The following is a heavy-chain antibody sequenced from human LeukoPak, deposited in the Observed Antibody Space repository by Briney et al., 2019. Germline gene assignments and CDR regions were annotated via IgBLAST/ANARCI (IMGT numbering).Heavy chain of an antibody. Sequence: GGSLRLSCAASRFTFSSYGMHWVRQAPGKGLEWVAVIWYGGSNKYYADSVKGRFSISRDNSKNTLYLQMNSLRAEDTAMYYCARDYDSRGYSPAAWGQGTLVTVSS. V-gene: IGHV3-33*01. D-gene: IGHD3-22*01. CDR2: IWYGGSNK. CDR3: ARDYDSRGYSPAA. J-gene: IGHJ1*01. CDR1: RFTFSSYG.